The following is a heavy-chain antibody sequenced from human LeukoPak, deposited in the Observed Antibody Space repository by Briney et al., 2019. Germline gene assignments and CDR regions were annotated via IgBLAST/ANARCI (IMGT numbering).Heavy chain of an antibody. D-gene: IGHD6-25*01. CDR1: GFTFDDYA. J-gene: IGHJ4*02. Sequence: GGSLRLSCAASGFTFDDYAMHWVRQAPGKGLEWVSGISWNSGSIGYADSVKGRFTISRDNAKNSLYLQMNSLRAGDTALYYCAKAGSATSAAYFDYWGQGTLVTVSS. CDR3: AKAGSATSAAYFDY. V-gene: IGHV3-9*01. CDR2: ISWNSGSI.